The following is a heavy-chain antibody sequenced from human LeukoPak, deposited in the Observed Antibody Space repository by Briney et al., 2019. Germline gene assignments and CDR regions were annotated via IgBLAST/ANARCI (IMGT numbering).Heavy chain of an antibody. D-gene: IGHD4-17*01. CDR1: GGSISSYY. CDR3: ARDYGDNRFDP. CDR2: IYYSGST. J-gene: IGHJ5*02. Sequence: SETLSLTCTVSGGSISSYYWSWIRQPPGKGLEWIGYIYYSGSTNYNPSLKSRVTISVDTSKNQFSLKLSSVTAADTAVYYCARDYGDNRFDPWGQGTLVTVSS. V-gene: IGHV4-59*01.